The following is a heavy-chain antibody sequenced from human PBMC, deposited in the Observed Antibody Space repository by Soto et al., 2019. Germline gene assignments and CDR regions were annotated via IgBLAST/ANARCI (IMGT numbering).Heavy chain of an antibody. J-gene: IGHJ4*02. CDR1: GYTFTSSD. Sequence: QVQLVQSGAEVKKSGASVKVSCKASGYTFTSSDINWVRQATGQGLEWMGWMNPNTVNIGYTQRFQGRVSMTRNISITTAYMELSGLKSDDTAVYYCARGRIVGAAFDYWGQGTLVTVSS. V-gene: IGHV1-8*01. CDR2: MNPNTVNI. CDR3: ARGRIVGAAFDY. D-gene: IGHD1-26*01.